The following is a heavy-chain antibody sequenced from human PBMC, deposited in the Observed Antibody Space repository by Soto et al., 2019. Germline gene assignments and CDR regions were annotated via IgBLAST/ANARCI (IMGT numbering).Heavy chain of an antibody. CDR1: GFTFSSYG. D-gene: IGHD3-9*01. Sequence: PGGSLRLSCAASGFTFSSYGMHWVRQAPGKGLEWVAVIWYDGSNKYYADSVKGRFTISRDNSKNTLYLQMNSLRAEDTAVYYCAKDGLGSYDILTSKYYFDYWGQGTLVTVSS. CDR2: IWYDGSNK. J-gene: IGHJ4*02. CDR3: AKDGLGSYDILTSKYYFDY. V-gene: IGHV3-33*06.